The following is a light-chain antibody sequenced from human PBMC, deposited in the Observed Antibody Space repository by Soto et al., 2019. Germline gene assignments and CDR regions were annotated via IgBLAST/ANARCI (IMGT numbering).Light chain of an antibody. CDR2: EVT. Sequence: QSALTQPASVSGSPGQSITISCTGTSSDIGSYDFVSWYQQHPDKAPKLIIYEVTNRPAGISSRFSGSKSGNTASLTISGLQAEDEADYYCSSYSTGSTLVFGGGTQLTV. CDR1: SSDIGSYDF. CDR3: SSYSTGSTLV. J-gene: IGLJ2*01. V-gene: IGLV2-14*01.